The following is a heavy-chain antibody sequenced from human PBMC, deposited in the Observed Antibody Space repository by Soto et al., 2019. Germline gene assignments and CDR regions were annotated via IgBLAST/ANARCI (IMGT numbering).Heavy chain of an antibody. D-gene: IGHD4-17*01. Sequence: ASVKVSCKASGYTFTSYGISWVRQAPGQGLEWMGWISAYNGNTNYAQKLQGRVTMTTDTSTSTAYMELRSLRSDDTAVYYCARDVYKATVTTRAGSVFFDYWAQLTLVTVSS. V-gene: IGHV1-18*01. CDR3: ARDVYKATVTTRAGSVFFDY. CDR2: ISAYNGNT. J-gene: IGHJ4*02. CDR1: GYTFTSYG.